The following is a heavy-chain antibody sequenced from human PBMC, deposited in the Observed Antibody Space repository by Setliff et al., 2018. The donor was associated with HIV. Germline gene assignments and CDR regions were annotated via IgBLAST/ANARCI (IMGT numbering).Heavy chain of an antibody. J-gene: IGHJ5*01. D-gene: IGHD2-2*01. V-gene: IGHV3-7*05. CDR3: ARDFGGYCSSTNCPGLFDP. CDR1: GFTFSTYW. CDR2: IKQDGSEK. Sequence: GSLRLSCAASGFTFSTYWMSWVRQAPGKGLEWVANIKQDGSEKNYMDSVKGRFTISRDNAKNSLYLQMNSLRVEDTAVYYCARDFGGYCSSTNCPGLFDPWGQGTMVTVSS.